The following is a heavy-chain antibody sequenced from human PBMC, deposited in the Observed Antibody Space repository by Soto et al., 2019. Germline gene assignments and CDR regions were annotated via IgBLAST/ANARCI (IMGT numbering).Heavy chain of an antibody. V-gene: IGHV3-33*01. CDR1: GFTFSSYG. CDR2: MWSDGSNK. Sequence: QVQVEESGGGVVQAGRSLRLSCAASGFTFSSYGMHWVRQAPGKGLAWVAVMWSDGSNKYYADSVKGRFTISRDNSKNTLYLQMNSLRAEDTAVYYCARDGDSSGHYSQFDYWGQGTLVTVPS. D-gene: IGHD3-22*01. J-gene: IGHJ4*02. CDR3: ARDGDSSGHYSQFDY.